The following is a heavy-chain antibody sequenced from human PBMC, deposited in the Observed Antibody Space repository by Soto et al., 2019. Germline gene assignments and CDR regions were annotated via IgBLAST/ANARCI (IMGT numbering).Heavy chain of an antibody. CDR1: GGSLSGYY. D-gene: IGHD2-21*02. Sequence: QVQLQQWGAGLLQPSETLSLTCAVYGGSLSGYYWSWIRQPPGKGLEWIGEINHLGGTNYKPSLKSRVTISGDMAKSQFSLKLSSVTAADTAVYYCARHCAGDCSHAFDIWGQGTTVTVSS. V-gene: IGHV4-34*01. J-gene: IGHJ3*02. CDR2: INHLGGT. CDR3: ARHCAGDCSHAFDI.